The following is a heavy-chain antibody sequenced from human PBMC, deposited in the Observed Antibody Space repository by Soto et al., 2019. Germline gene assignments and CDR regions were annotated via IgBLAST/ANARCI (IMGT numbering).Heavy chain of an antibody. CDR2: IYYSGST. CDR3: ASTLNYDILTGYYKFDY. J-gene: IGHJ4*02. Sequence: SETLSLTCTVSGGSISSSSYYWGWIRQPPGKGLEWIGSIYYSGSTYYNPSLKSRVTISVDTSKNQFSLKLSSVTAADTAVYYCASTLNYDILTGYYKFDYWGQGTLVTVSS. D-gene: IGHD3-9*01. CDR1: GGSISSSSYY. V-gene: IGHV4-39*01.